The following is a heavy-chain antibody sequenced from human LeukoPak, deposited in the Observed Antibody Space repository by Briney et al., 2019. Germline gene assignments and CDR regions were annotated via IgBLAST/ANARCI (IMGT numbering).Heavy chain of an antibody. J-gene: IGHJ4*02. CDR3: ARQLGNYRPDQ. Sequence: GESPKISCKGSGYSFTSYWIGWVRQRPGKGLEWMGIIYPGDSDTRYSPSFEGQVTISADKSSSTAYLQWSSLKASDTAIYYCARQLGNYRPDQWGQGTLVTVSS. CDR1: GYSFTSYW. CDR2: IYPGDSDT. V-gene: IGHV5-51*01. D-gene: IGHD4-11*01.